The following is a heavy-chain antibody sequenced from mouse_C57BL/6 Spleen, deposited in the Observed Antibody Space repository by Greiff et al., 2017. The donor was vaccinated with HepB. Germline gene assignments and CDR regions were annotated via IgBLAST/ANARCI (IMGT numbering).Heavy chain of an antibody. J-gene: IGHJ2*01. CDR2: IDPSDSYT. Sequence: QVQLQQPGAELVKPGASVKLSCKASGYTFTSYWMQWVKQRPGQGLEWIGEIDPSDSYTTYNQKFKGKATLTVDTSSSTAYMQLSSLTSEDSAVYYCARGGSHSKGFDYWGQGTTLTVSS. CDR3: ARGGSHSKGFDY. V-gene: IGHV1-50*01. CDR1: GYTFTSYW. D-gene: IGHD2-5*01.